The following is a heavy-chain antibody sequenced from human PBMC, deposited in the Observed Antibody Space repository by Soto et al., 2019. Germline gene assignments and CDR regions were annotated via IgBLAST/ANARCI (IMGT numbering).Heavy chain of an antibody. CDR2: ISYDGGSQ. Sequence: QVELVESGGGVVHPGTSLRLSCAASGFTFSSYGLHWVRQAPGKGLEWVAGISYDGGSQYYADSVKGRFTISRDDSKNTLYLLMYSPRTEDTAVYHCAKVGVEMSTNEAFDIWGQGTMVTVS. J-gene: IGHJ3*02. V-gene: IGHV3-30*18. D-gene: IGHD2-21*01. CDR1: GFTFSSYG. CDR3: AKVGVEMSTNEAFDI.